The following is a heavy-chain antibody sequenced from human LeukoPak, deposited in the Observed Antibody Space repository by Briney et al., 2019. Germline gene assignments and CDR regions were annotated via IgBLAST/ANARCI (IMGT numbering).Heavy chain of an antibody. J-gene: IGHJ4*02. Sequence: PGGSLRLSCAVSGFAFSSYAMSWVRQAPGKGLEWVSAISGSGSSTYYADSVKGRFTISRDNSKNTLYLQMNSLRAEDTAVYYCAKEFRGGWPFDYWGQGTLVTVSS. V-gene: IGHV3-23*01. CDR3: AKEFRGGWPFDY. CDR2: ISGSGSST. D-gene: IGHD6-19*01. CDR1: GFAFSSYA.